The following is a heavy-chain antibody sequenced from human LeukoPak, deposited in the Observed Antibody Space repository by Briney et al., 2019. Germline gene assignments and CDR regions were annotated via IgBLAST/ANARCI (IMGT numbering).Heavy chain of an antibody. CDR3: ARDLARPDITRDY. D-gene: IGHD6-6*01. CDR1: GFTFSSYE. J-gene: IGHJ4*02. Sequence: PGGSLRLSCAASGFTFSSYEMNWVRQAPGKGLEWVSHISSSGSTIYYADSVKGRFTISRDNAKNSLYLQMNSLRAEDTAVYYCARDLARPDITRDYWGQGTLVTVSS. CDR2: ISSSGSTI. V-gene: IGHV3-48*03.